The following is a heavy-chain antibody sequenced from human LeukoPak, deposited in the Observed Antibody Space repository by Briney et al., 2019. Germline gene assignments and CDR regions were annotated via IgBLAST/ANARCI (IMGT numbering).Heavy chain of an antibody. CDR3: ARAAITMSSMALGAFDI. V-gene: IGHV1-69*05. J-gene: IGHJ3*02. CDR2: IIPIFGTA. CDR1: GGTFSSYA. D-gene: IGHD3-22*01. Sequence: SVKVSCKASGGTFSSYAISWVRQAPGQGLEWMGGIIPIFGTANYAQKFQGRVTITTDESTSTAYMELSSLRSEDTAVYYCARAAITMSSMALGAFDIWGQGTMVTVSS.